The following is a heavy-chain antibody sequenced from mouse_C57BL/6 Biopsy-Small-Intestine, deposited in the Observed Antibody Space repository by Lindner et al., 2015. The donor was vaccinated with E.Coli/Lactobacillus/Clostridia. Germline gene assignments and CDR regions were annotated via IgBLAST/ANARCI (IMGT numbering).Heavy chain of an antibody. D-gene: IGHD3-2*02. Sequence: VQLQESGAELVKPGASVKISCKPSGYAFSSYWMNWVKQRPGKGLEWIGQIYPGDGDTNYNGKFKGKATLTADKSSSTAYMQLSSLTSEDSAVYFCARKDSSGPFAYWGQGTLVTVPA. CDR2: IYPGDGDT. CDR1: GYAFSSYW. J-gene: IGHJ3*01. CDR3: ARKDSSGPFAY. V-gene: IGHV1-80*01.